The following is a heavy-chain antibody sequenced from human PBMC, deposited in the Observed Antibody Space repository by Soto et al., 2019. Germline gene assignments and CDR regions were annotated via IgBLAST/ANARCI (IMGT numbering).Heavy chain of an antibody. Sequence: ASVKVSCKASGYIFTSYDVSWVRQATGQGLEWMGWTNPNTGNTGFAQNFQGRVTMTRNPSLSTAYMEVSSLRYEDTAVYYCARRRCSASSCYFDYWGQGTLVTVSS. J-gene: IGHJ4*02. CDR2: TNPNTGNT. CDR3: ARRRCSASSCYFDY. D-gene: IGHD2-15*01. V-gene: IGHV1-8*01. CDR1: GYIFTSYD.